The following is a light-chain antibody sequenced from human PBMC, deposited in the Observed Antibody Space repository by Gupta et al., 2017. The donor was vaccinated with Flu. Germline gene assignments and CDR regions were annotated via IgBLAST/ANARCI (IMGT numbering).Light chain of an antibody. CDR2: WAS. J-gene: IGKJ1*01. CDR3: QQYYNTPWT. Sequence: DIVMTQSPDPLAVFLGEGATINCKSSQSTLYSSNNKNYLAWYQQKPGQPPKLLIYWASTRESGVPDRFSGSESGTDFTLTISSLQAEDVAVYYCQQYYNTPWTFGQGTKVEIK. CDR1: QSTLYSSNNKNY. V-gene: IGKV4-1*01.